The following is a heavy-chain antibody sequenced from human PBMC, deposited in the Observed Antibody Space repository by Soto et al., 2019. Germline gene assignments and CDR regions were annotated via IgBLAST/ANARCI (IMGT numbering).Heavy chain of an antibody. CDR3: AKARDSGDFAGSFDS. CDR1: GFTFNDYA. D-gene: IGHD2-21*02. V-gene: IGHV3-23*01. CDR2: IGGRGGNA. J-gene: IGHJ4*02. Sequence: LRLSCAASGFTFNDYAINWVRQLPGRGLEYVSGIGGRGGNAFYADSMKGRFIISRDNSKNTVYLQMNNLRVDDSAVYYCAKARDSGDFAGSFDSWGQGTLVTVSS.